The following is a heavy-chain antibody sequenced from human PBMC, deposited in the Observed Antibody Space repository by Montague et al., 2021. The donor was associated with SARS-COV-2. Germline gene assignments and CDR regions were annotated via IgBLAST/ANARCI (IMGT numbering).Heavy chain of an antibody. V-gene: IGHV4-39*01. CDR2: IYYSGST. CDR3: ARHARRGIVATASGGFDP. Sequence: SETLSLTCTVSGGSISSSSYYWGWIRQPPGKGLEWIGSIYYSGSTYYNPSLKSRVTISVDTSKNQFSLKLSSVTAADTAVYYCARHARRGIVATASGGFDPWGQGTLVTVSS. D-gene: IGHD5-12*01. J-gene: IGHJ5*02. CDR1: GGSISSSSYY.